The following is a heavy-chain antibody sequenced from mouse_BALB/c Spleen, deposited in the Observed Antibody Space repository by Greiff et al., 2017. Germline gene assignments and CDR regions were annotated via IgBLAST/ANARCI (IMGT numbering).Heavy chain of an antibody. CDR2: IDPANGNT. J-gene: IGHJ3*01. D-gene: IGHD1-1*01. V-gene: IGHV14-3*02. CDR3: ARSGYYGSSFAY. CDR1: GFNIKDTY. Sequence: VQLQQSGAELVKPGASVKLSCTASGFNIKDTYMHWVKQRPEHGLEWIGRIDPANGNTKYDPKFQGKATITADTSSNTAYLQLSSLTSEDTAVYYCARSGYYGSSFAYWGQGTLVTVSA.